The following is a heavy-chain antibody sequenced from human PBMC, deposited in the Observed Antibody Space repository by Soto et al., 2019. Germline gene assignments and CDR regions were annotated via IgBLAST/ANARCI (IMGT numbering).Heavy chain of an antibody. V-gene: IGHV3-30-3*01. CDR1: RFAFSSYA. J-gene: IGHJ4*02. D-gene: IGHD3-22*01. CDR2: ISNTGNSE. Sequence: GGSLRLSCAASRFAFSSYAIHWVRQAPGKGLEWVAVISNTGNSEHYADSVKGRFTISRDNAKNSLYLLMNSLRAEDTAVYYCTREGDGSGFFSDFWGQGALVTVSS. CDR3: TREGDGSGFFSDF.